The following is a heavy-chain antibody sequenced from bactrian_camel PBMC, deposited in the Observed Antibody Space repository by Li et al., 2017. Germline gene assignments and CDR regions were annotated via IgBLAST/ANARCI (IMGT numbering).Heavy chain of an antibody. CDR2: LWIGGATT. V-gene: IGHV3S40*01. D-gene: IGHD5*01. CDR1: RYTYKRNC. J-gene: IGHJ4*01. Sequence: VLLVESGGGSVQAGGSLRLSCAAGRYTYKRNCMGWFRQRPGKDREGLAVLWIGGATTVYADSVKGRFIISRDNDENTVYLQMNRLQPEDTGVYYCANVPPTSLAVGLGARGQGTQVTV.